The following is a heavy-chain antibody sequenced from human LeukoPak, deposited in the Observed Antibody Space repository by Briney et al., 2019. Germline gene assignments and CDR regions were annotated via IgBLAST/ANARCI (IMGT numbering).Heavy chain of an antibody. J-gene: IGHJ4*02. V-gene: IGHV3-21*01. CDR1: GFTFSSYN. D-gene: IGHD5-12*01. CDR3: ARNRPDGYNPPGDY. Sequence: GSLRLSCAASGFTFSSYNMNWVRQAPGKGLGWVSSISSSSSYIYYADSVKGRFTISRDNAKNSLYLQMNSLRAEDTAVYYCARNRPDGYNPPGDYWGQGTLVTVSS. CDR2: ISSSSSYI.